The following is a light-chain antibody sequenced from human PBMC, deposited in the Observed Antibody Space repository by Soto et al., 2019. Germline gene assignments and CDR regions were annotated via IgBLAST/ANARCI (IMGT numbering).Light chain of an antibody. J-gene: IGKJ4*01. CDR3: HQYNTSPRT. V-gene: IGKV1-5*03. CDR1: QTINNW. Sequence: DIQMTQSPSTLSASVGDRVTITCRAGQTINNWLAWYQQKPGKAPKLLIYKASIVESGVPSRFSGSGSGTEFTLNISSLQPDYFASYYCHQYNTSPRTFGGGTKGEIK. CDR2: KAS.